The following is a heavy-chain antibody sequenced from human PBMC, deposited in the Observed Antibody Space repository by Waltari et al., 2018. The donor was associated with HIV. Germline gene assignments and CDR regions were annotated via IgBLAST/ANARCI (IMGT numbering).Heavy chain of an antibody. J-gene: IGHJ3*02. Sequence: QVQLVQSGAEVKKPGSSVKVSCKASGGTFSSYTISWVRQAPGQGIEWMGKIIPILAMANYAQNFQGRERSTADKCTRTAYMELISLNSEDTAVYFCARGYDRGAFDIWGQGTMFTVCS. CDR2: IIPILAMA. CDR3: ARGYDRGAFDI. D-gene: IGHD3-22*01. V-gene: IGHV1-69*02. CDR1: GGTFSSYT.